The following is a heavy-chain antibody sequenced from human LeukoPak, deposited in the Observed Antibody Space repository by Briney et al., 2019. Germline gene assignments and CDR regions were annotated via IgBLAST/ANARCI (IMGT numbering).Heavy chain of an antibody. CDR1: GGSISSDC. J-gene: IGHJ6*02. V-gene: IGHV4-59*08. D-gene: IGHD2-15*01. CDR3: ARSGRRAYYYYGMDV. CDR2: IYYSGST. Sequence: SETLSLTCTVSGGSISSDCWSWIRQPPGKGLEWIGYIYYSGSTKYNPSLKSRVTISVDTSKNQFSLKLRSVTAADTAVYYCARSGRRAYYYYGMDVWGQGTTVTVSS.